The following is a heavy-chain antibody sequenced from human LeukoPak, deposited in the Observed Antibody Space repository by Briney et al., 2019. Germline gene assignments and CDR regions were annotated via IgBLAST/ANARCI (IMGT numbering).Heavy chain of an antibody. V-gene: IGHV3-74*01. CDR1: GFMLSSTW. CDR2: INPNGITT. Sequence: GGSLRLSCAASGFMLSSTWMHWVRQAPGKGLVWVARINPNGITTTYTDSVKGRFTISRDNAKNTLYLQMNSLRVEDTAVYYCARDFAGDRDYWGQGTLVTVSS. J-gene: IGHJ4*02. D-gene: IGHD4-17*01. CDR3: ARDFAGDRDY.